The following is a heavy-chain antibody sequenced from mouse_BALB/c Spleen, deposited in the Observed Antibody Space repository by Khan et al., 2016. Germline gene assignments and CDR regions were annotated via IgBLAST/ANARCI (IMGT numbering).Heavy chain of an antibody. CDR3: TTVVPDY. D-gene: IGHD1-1*01. Sequence: EVKLEESGGGLVQPGGSMKLSCVASGFTFSSYWMSWVRQSPEKGLEWVAEIRLKSDNYATHYAESVKGKFTISRDESKSRRYLQMNSLRAEDTGIYYCTTVVPDYWGQGTTLTVSS. V-gene: IGHV6-6*02. J-gene: IGHJ2*01. CDR2: IRLKSDNYAT. CDR1: GFTFSSYW.